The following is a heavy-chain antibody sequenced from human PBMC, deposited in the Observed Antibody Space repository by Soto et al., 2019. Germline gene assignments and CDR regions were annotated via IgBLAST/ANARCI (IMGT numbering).Heavy chain of an antibody. CDR3: ATLGTPVTGLYYFDY. Sequence: QVQLQESGPGLVKPSQTLSLTCTVSGGSISSGNYYWSWIRQPPGKGLEWIGFISYSGTTHYSASLRTRVSISLDTSKKQFSLDLSSVTAADTAVYYCATLGTPVTGLYYFDYWGQGTLVTVSS. CDR1: GGSISSGNYY. J-gene: IGHJ4*02. CDR2: ISYSGTT. D-gene: IGHD4-17*01. V-gene: IGHV4-30-4*01.